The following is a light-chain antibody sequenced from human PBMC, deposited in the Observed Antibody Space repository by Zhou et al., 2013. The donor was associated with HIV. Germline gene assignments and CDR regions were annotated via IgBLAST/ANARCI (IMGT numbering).Light chain of an antibody. J-gene: IGKJ4*01. Sequence: EIVLTQSPGTLSLSPGERAALSCRASQSVDYELAWYQQRPGQAPRLLIYDAYKRAPGIPARFSGSGSGTDFTLSISSLEPEDFAVYYCQQRTSWPPTFGGGTKVEIK. CDR2: DAY. CDR3: QQRTSWPPT. CDR1: QSVDYE. V-gene: IGKV3-11*01.